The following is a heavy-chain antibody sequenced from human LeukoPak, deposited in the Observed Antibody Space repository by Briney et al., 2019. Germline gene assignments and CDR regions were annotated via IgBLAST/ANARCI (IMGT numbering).Heavy chain of an antibody. CDR1: GFTFCLYW. CDR2: INPDGSQK. J-gene: IGHJ5*02. V-gene: IGHV3-7*01. CDR3: VRQMIRFWFDP. D-gene: IGHD3-16*01. Sequence: GSLRPFCVASGFTFCLYWMTWVRQFPGKGLEWVADINPDGSQKYSVDSVKGRFTISRDNARNAVFLQMNSLRDDDTAVYYCVRQMIRFWFDPWGQGSRVTVSS.